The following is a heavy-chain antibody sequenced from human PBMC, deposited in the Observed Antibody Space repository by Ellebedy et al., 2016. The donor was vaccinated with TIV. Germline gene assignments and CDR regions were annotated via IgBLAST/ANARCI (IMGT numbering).Heavy chain of an antibody. CDR3: ARDPYYYDSSGYWTVGYFDY. J-gene: IGHJ4*02. CDR2: IIPIFGTA. D-gene: IGHD3-22*01. CDR1: GGTFSSYA. V-gene: IGHV1-69*06. Sequence: SVKVSCXASGGTFSSYAISWVRQAPGQGLEWMGGIIPIFGTANYAQKFQGRVTITADKSTSTAYMELSSLRSEDTAVYYCARDPYYYDSSGYWTVGYFDYWGQGTLVTVSS.